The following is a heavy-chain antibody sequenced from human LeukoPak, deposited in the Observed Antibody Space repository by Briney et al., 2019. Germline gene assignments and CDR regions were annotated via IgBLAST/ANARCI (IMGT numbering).Heavy chain of an antibody. D-gene: IGHD4-23*01. CDR3: ARAPRGHYGGNTLHFDY. CDR2: INPNSGGT. V-gene: IGHV1-2*02. J-gene: IGHJ4*02. Sequence: ASVKVSCKASGYTFTGYYMHWVRQAPGQGLEWMGWINPNSGGTNYAQKFQGRVTMTRDTSISTAYMELSSLRSEDTAVYYCARAPRGHYGGNTLHFDYWGQGTLVTVSS. CDR1: GYTFTGYY.